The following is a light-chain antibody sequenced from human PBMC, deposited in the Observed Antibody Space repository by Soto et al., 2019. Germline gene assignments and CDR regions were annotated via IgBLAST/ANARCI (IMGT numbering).Light chain of an antibody. Sequence: QSALTQPASVSGSPGQPITISCTGTSRDVGTYTLVSWYQHYPGKAPKLIIYEGSKRPSGVSNRFSASKTGRTASLTISGLQPEDEADYYCCSYAGSSSVVFGGGTKLTVL. CDR3: CSYAGSSSVV. CDR1: SRDVGTYTL. CDR2: EGS. J-gene: IGLJ2*01. V-gene: IGLV2-23*01.